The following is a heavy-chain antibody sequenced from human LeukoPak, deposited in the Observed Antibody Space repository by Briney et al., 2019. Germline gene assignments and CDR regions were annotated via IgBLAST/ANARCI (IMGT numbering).Heavy chain of an antibody. CDR3: AKDASTVTLHADY. J-gene: IGHJ4*02. CDR2: LSYDGSNR. CDR1: GFTFSSYW. Sequence: GGSLRLSCAASGFTFSSYWMHWVRQAPGKGLEWVAVLSYDGSNRYYADSVKGRFTISGDNSKNTLYLQMNSLRAEDTAVYYCAKDASTVTLHADYWGQGTLVTVSS. D-gene: IGHD4-17*01. V-gene: IGHV3-30*18.